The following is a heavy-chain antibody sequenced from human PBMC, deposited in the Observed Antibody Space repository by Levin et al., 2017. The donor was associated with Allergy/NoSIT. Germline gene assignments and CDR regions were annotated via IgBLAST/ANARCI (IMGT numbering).Heavy chain of an antibody. V-gene: IGHV3-13*01. D-gene: IGHD3-3*01. CDR1: GFTFSTYD. Sequence: QAGGSLRLSCEASGFTFSTYDMHWVRQVRGKGLEWVSAIGTAGDTYYEDSVKGRFSTSRENAKNSLYLQMSSLGAGDTGVYYCAREGFGDFGVWDGMDVWGQGTTVIVSS. CDR2: IGTAGDT. J-gene: IGHJ6*02. CDR3: AREGFGDFGVWDGMDV.